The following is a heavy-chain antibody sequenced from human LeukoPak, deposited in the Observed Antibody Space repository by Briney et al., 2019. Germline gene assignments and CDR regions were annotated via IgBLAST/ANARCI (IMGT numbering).Heavy chain of an antibody. CDR1: GYTLTELS. V-gene: IGHV1-24*01. Sequence: AASVKVSCKVSGYTLTELSMHWVRQAPGKGLEWMGGFDPEDGETIYAQKFQGRVTMTEDTSTDTAYMELSSLRSEDTAVYYCATASSGSYDEGFDYWGQGTLVTVSS. CDR3: ATASSGSYDEGFDY. D-gene: IGHD1-26*01. J-gene: IGHJ4*02. CDR2: FDPEDGET.